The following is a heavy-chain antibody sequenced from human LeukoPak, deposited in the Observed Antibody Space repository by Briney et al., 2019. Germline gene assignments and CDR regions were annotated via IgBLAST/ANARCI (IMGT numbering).Heavy chain of an antibody. Sequence: GASVKVSCKASGGTLSRYGINWVRQAPGQGLEWMGRINPTFGSTNYAQNFQGRVTITTDESTTTAYMEVTSLTSEDTAVYYCAGETLAPSGVKYFHHWGQGTLVTVSS. CDR3: AGETLAPSGVKYFHH. D-gene: IGHD3-16*02. CDR1: GGTLSRYG. CDR2: INPTFGST. J-gene: IGHJ1*01. V-gene: IGHV1-69*05.